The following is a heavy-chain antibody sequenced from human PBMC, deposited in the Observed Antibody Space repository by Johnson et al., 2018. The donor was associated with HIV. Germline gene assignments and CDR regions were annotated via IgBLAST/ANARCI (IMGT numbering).Heavy chain of an antibody. CDR1: GFIFDSYG. Sequence: QMLLVESGGGVVQPGRSLRLSCAASGFIFDSYGMHWVRQAPGRGLEWLAVIWYDASKKYYADSVKGRFPISRDNSKNTLYLQMNSLRAEDTAVYYCAKGDKAYSYPLDAFDIWGQGTMVTVSS. V-gene: IGHV3-33*06. J-gene: IGHJ3*02. CDR2: IWYDASKK. CDR3: AKGDKAYSYPLDAFDI. D-gene: IGHD5-18*01.